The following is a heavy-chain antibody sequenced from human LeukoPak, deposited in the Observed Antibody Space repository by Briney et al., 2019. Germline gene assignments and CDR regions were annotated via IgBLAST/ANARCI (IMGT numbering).Heavy chain of an antibody. V-gene: IGHV4-34*01. CDR2: INHSGST. Sequence: SETLSLTCAVYGGSFSGYYWSWIRQPPGKGLEWIGEINHSGSTNYNPSLKSRVTISVDTSKNQFSLKLSSVTAADTAVYYCAVATHDHYYYGMDVWGQGTTVTVSS. D-gene: IGHD5-12*01. CDR3: AVATHDHYYYGMDV. J-gene: IGHJ6*02. CDR1: GGSFSGYY.